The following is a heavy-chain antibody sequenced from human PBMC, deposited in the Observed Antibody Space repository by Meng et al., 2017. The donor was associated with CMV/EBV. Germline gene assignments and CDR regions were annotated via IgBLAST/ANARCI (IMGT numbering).Heavy chain of an antibody. V-gene: IGHV1-2*02. J-gene: IGHJ6*02. Sequence: ASVKVSCKASGYTFTGYYMHWVRQAPGQGLEWMGWINPNSGGANYAQKFQGRVTMTRDTSISTAYMELSSLRSDDTAVYYCARGRLIVVVPAAIAGVRIAAALSMDVWGQGTTVTVSS. CDR2: INPNSGGA. D-gene: IGHD2-2*01. CDR3: ARGRLIVVVPAAIAGVRIAAALSMDV. CDR1: GYTFTGYY.